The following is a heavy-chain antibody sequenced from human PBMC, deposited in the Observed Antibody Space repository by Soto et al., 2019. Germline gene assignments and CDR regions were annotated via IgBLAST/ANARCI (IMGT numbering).Heavy chain of an antibody. Sequence: PGGSLRLSCEASGFTISGCSMNWVRQAPGKGLEWVSYISSSSSTIYYADSVKGRFTISRDNAKNSLYLQMNSLRAEDTAVYYCAREYCSSTSCLNWFDPWGQGTLVTVSS. CDR3: AREYCSSTSCLNWFDP. D-gene: IGHD2-2*01. CDR1: GFTISGCS. CDR2: ISSSSSTI. V-gene: IGHV3-48*01. J-gene: IGHJ5*02.